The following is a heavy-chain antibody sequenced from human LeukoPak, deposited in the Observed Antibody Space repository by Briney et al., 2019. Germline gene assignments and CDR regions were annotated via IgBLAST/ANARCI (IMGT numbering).Heavy chain of an antibody. CDR3: ARVGPRIAAAGFNWFDP. J-gene: IGHJ5*02. D-gene: IGHD6-13*01. V-gene: IGHV1-69*13. CDR1: RGTFSSYA. CDR2: IIPIFGTA. Sequence: SVKVSCKASRGTFSSYAISWVRQAPGQGLEWMGGIIPIFGTANYAQKFQGRVTITADESTSTAYMELSSLRSEDTAVYYCARVGPRIAAAGFNWFDPWGQGTLVTVSS.